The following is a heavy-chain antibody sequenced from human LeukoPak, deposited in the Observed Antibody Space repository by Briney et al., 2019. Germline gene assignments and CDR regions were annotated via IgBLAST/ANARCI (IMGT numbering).Heavy chain of an antibody. CDR1: GGSISSYY. CDR2: IYYSGST. CDR3: ARQEANHFWSGYYKRALGAFDI. V-gene: IGHV4-39*01. Sequence: SETLSLTCTVSGGSISSYYWSWIRQPPGKGLEWIGSIYYSGSTYYNPSLKSRVTISVDTSKNQFSLKLSSVTAADTAVYYCARQEANHFWSGYYKRALGAFDIWGQGTMVTVSS. J-gene: IGHJ3*02. D-gene: IGHD3-3*02.